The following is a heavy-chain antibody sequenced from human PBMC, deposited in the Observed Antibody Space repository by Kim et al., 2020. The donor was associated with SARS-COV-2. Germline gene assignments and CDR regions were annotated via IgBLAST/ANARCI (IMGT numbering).Heavy chain of an antibody. J-gene: IGHJ2*01. CDR1: GGSISSYY. V-gene: IGHV4-4*07. D-gene: IGHD2-2*01. Sequence: SETLSLTCTVSGGSISSYYWSWIRQPAGKGLEWIGRIYTSGSTNYNPSLKSRVTMSVDTSKNQFSLKLSSVTAADTAVYYCSAAYCSSTSCPLSPYFDLWGRGTLVTVSS. CDR3: SAAYCSSTSCPLSPYFDL. CDR2: IYTSGST.